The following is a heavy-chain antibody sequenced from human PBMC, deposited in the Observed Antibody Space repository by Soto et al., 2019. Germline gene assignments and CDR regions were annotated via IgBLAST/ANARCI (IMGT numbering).Heavy chain of an antibody. CDR1: GGTFSSYA. D-gene: IGHD3-22*01. Sequence: SVKVSCKASGGTFSSYAISWVRQAPGQGLEWMGGIIPIFGTANYAQKFQGRVTITADESTSTAYMELSSLRSEDTAEYYCARVYYYDSSGYYGFDYWGQGTLVTVSS. V-gene: IGHV1-69*13. J-gene: IGHJ4*02. CDR3: ARVYYYDSSGYYGFDY. CDR2: IIPIFGTA.